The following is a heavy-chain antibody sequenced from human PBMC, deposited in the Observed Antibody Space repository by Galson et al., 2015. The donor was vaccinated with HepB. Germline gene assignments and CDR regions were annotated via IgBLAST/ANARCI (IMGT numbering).Heavy chain of an antibody. V-gene: IGHV3-23*01. CDR1: GFTFNKHA. CDR2: VSGGGAYT. CDR3: AKAVGGQYYGSGSYSDY. Sequence: PRLSCAASGFTFNKHAMSWVRQAPGRGLEWVAVVSGGGAYTFYADSVKGRFTISRDNWKNTLYLQMKGLRADDTALYYCAKAVGGQYYGSGSYSDYWCQGTLVTVSP. J-gene: IGHJ4*02. D-gene: IGHD3-10*01.